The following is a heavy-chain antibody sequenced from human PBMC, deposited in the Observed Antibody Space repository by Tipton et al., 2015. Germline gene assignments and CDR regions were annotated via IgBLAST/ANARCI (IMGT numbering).Heavy chain of an antibody. V-gene: IGHV4-39*01. Sequence: LSLTCSVSGGSISNSAYYWGWIRQPPGKGLEWIGSIYYTGSTLYNSSLKSRVTISVDTSKNQFSLKVNSVTAADTAVYYCARLRGIAVAETRFDYWGQGTLVTVSS. CDR1: GGSISNSAYY. CDR2: IYYTGST. CDR3: ARLRGIAVAETRFDY. D-gene: IGHD6-19*01. J-gene: IGHJ4*02.